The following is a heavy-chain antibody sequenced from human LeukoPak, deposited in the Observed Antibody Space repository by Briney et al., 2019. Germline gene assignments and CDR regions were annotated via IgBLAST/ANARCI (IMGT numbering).Heavy chain of an antibody. CDR3: ARLDSIAAAGGYYFDY. D-gene: IGHD6-13*01. CDR2: IYYSGST. CDR1: GGSISTYY. Sequence: SETLSLTCTVSGGSISTYYWGWIRQPPGKGLEWIGSIYYSGSTYYNPSLKSRVTISVDTSKNKFSLKLSSVTAADTAVYYCARLDSIAAAGGYYFDYWGQGTLVTVSS. J-gene: IGHJ4*02. V-gene: IGHV4-39*01.